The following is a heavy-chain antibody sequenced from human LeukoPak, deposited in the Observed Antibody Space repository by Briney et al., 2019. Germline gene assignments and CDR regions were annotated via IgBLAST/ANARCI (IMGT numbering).Heavy chain of an antibody. CDR3: ARDVEPKGPNYAFDI. CDR1: GFTFSSNW. Sequence: PGGSLRLSCAASGFTFSSNWMSWVRQAPGKGLEWVANIKQDGSEKYYVDSVKGRFTISRDNAKNSLYLQMNSLRAEDTAVYYCARDVEPKGPNYAFDIWGQGTMVTVSS. CDR2: IKQDGSEK. J-gene: IGHJ3*02. V-gene: IGHV3-7*03. D-gene: IGHD1-1*01.